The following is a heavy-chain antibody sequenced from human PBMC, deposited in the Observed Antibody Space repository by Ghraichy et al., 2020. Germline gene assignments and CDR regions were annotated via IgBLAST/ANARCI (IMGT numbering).Heavy chain of an antibody. CDR1: GGSISSGGYY. Sequence: SETLSLTCTVSGGSISSGGYYWSWIRQHPGKGLEWIGYIYYGGNTYYNPSLKSRVSITADISKNLLSLKLNSVTAADTAVYYCARDLSESPYYSGLDVWGQGTTVTVSS. CDR2: IYYGGNT. J-gene: IGHJ6*02. V-gene: IGHV4-31*03. CDR3: ARDLSESPYYSGLDV.